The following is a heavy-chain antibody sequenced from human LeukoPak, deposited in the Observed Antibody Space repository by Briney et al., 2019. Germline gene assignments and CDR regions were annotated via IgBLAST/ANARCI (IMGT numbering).Heavy chain of an antibody. D-gene: IGHD3-16*02. CDR3: ARGILRLGELSLRDYGMDV. J-gene: IGHJ6*02. V-gene: IGHV4-59*01. CDR1: GGSISSYY. CDR2: IYYSGST. Sequence: SETLSLTCTVSGGSISSYYWSWIRQPPGKGLECIGDIYYSGSTNYNPSLKSRVTISVDTSKNQFSLKLSSVTAADTAVYYCARGILRLGELSLRDYGMDVWGQGTTVTVSS.